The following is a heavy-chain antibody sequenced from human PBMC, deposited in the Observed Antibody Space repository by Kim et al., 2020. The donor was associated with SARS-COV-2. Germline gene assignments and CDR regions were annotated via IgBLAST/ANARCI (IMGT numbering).Heavy chain of an antibody. V-gene: IGHV3-48*02. CDR2: ISRNSDTK. D-gene: IGHD6-19*01. CDR3: ASIASIAVADY. CDR1: GFTFSNYG. Sequence: GGSLRLSCSASGFTFSNYGMNWVRQAPGKGLQWLSYISRNSDTKYYADSVKGRFTISRDNAKNSLYLQMNSLRDDDTAVYYCASIASIAVADYWGQGTLVTVS. J-gene: IGHJ4*02.